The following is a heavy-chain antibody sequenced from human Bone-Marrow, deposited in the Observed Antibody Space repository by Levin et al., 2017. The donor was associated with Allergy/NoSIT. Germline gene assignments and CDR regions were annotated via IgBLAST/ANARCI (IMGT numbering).Heavy chain of an antibody. D-gene: IGHD6-19*01. CDR2: ISGSGGSS. J-gene: IGHJ5*02. CDR1: GFSFSSYS. Sequence: GESLKISCAASGFSFSSYSMSWVRQVPGKGLEWVSSISGSGGSSYFPDSVKGRFTISRDNSRNTLYLHMNRLRVDDTAIYYCTQDAAVALFDAWGQGTLVTVSS. V-gene: IGHV3-23*01. CDR3: TQDAAVALFDA.